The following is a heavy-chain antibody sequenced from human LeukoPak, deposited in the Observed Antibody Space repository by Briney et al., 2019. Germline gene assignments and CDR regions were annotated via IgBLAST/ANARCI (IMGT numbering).Heavy chain of an antibody. V-gene: IGHV3-7*03. Sequence: GGSLRLSCAASGFTFSRNWMTWVRQAPGKGLEWVANIKQDGSEKYYVDSVKGRFTISRDNAKNSLYLQMNSLRAEDTAVYYCARDCSGGSCVDYWGQGTLVTVSS. J-gene: IGHJ4*02. CDR2: IKQDGSEK. D-gene: IGHD2-15*01. CDR3: ARDCSGGSCVDY. CDR1: GFTFSRNW.